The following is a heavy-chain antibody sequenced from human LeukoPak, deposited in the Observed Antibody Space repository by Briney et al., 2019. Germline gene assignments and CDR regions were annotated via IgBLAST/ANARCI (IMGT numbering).Heavy chain of an antibody. V-gene: IGHV3-30*02. CDR2: IRYDGSNK. CDR3: AKDLLLRSGSPDY. D-gene: IGHD3-10*01. CDR1: GFTFSSYG. J-gene: IGHJ4*02. Sequence: PGGSLRLSCAASGFTFSSYGMHWVRQAPGKGLEWVAFIRYDGSNKYYADSVKGRFTISRDNSKNTLYLQMNSLRAEDTAVYYCAKDLLLRSGSPDYWGQGTLVTVSS.